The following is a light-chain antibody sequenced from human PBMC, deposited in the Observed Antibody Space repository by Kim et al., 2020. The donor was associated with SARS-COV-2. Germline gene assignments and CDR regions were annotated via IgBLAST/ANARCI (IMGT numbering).Light chain of an antibody. J-gene: IGLJ3*02. CDR3: QTWDTGIRV. V-gene: IGLV4-69*01. CDR1: SGHRSYA. Sequence: QLVLTQSPSASASLGASVKVTCTLSSGHRSYAITWHQQQPEKGPRYLMKINSDGSHSKGDGIPDRFSGSSSGAERYLTISSLQSEDEADYYCQTWDTGIRVFGGGTQLTVL. CDR2: INSDGSH.